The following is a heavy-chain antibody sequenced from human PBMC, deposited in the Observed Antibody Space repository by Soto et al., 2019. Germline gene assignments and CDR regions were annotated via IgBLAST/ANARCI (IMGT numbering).Heavy chain of an antibody. V-gene: IGHV3-7*01. CDR1: AFTFNNYW. D-gene: IGHD4-17*01. CDR3: ALTTVTDDY. J-gene: IGHJ4*02. Sequence: PGGSLRLSCAASAFTFNNYWMSWVRQAPGKGLEWVANIKQDGSEKYYVDSVKGRFTISRDNAKNSLYLQMNSLRAEDTAVYYCALTTVTDDYWGQGALVTVSS. CDR2: IKQDGSEK.